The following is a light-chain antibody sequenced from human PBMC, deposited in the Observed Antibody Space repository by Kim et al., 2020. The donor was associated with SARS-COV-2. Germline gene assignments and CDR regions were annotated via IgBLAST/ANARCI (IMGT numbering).Light chain of an antibody. CDR1: QSVSSK. J-gene: IGKJ5*01. Sequence: EVVMTQSPATLSVSPGERAALSCRASQSVSSKLAWYQQKPGQAPRLLIYDASTRASGIPARFIGSGSGTEFTLTIFRLQSEDFALYYCQQYSDWPPITFGQWTRLEIK. CDR2: DAS. V-gene: IGKV3-15*01. CDR3: QQYSDWPPIT.